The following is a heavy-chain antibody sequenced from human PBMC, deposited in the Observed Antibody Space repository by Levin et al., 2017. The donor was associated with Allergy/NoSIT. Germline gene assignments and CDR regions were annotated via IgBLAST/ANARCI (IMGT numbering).Heavy chain of an antibody. J-gene: IGHJ3*01. CDR1: GGSVSSSSYY. CDR3: ATSQIGAYGSFHF. Sequence: PSETLSLTCTVSGGSVSSSSYYWGWIRQPPGKGLEWIGIIPYSGNSFSNPSLGSRVAMSVDTSKNQFSLRVNSVTAADTAVDYCATSQIGAYGSFHFWGQGTLVTVSS. CDR2: IPYSGNS. V-gene: IGHV4-39*07. D-gene: IGHD1-26*01.